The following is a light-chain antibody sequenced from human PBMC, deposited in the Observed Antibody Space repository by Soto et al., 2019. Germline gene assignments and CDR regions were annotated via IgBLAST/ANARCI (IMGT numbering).Light chain of an antibody. CDR3: LQYDSFPHT. J-gene: IGKJ2*01. CDR2: AAS. V-gene: IGKV1-12*01. CDR1: QGISSW. Sequence: DIQMTQSPSSVSASVGDRVTITCRASQGISSWLAWYQQKPWKAPKLLIYAASSFQNGVPSRFRGSGSGTDFTLTISRLQPEDFATYSCLQYDSFPHTFGQGTKLEIQ.